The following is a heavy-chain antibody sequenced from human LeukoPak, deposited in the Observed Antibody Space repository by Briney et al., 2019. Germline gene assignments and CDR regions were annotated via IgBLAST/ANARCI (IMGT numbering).Heavy chain of an antibody. D-gene: IGHD3-10*01. J-gene: IGHJ4*02. CDR3: AKGGPMVRGVHIDY. CDR2: ISYDGSNK. Sequence: GGSLRLSCAASGFTFSSYAMHWVRQAPGKGLEWVAVISYDGSNKYYADSVKGRFTISRDNSKNTLYLQMNSLRAEDTAVYYCAKGGPMVRGVHIDYWGQGTLVTVSS. CDR1: GFTFSSYA. V-gene: IGHV3-30-3*01.